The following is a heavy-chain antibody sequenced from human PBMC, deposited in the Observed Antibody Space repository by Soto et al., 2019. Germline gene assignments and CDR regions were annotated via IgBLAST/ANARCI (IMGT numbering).Heavy chain of an antibody. CDR1: GFTFSSYA. CDR3: AEGIRQVATMVEFDS. Sequence: GGSLRLSCAASGFTFSSYAMGWVRQAPGKGLEWVSGISGRGGNSYFADSVKGRFTISRDNSKNTLYLQMNSLRAEDTAVYYCAEGIRQVATMVEFDSWGQGTLVTVSS. V-gene: IGHV3-23*01. CDR2: ISGRGGNS. D-gene: IGHD3-10*01. J-gene: IGHJ4*02.